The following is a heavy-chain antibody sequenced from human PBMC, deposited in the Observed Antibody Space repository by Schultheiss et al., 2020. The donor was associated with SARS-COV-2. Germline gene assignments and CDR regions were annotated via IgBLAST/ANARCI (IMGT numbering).Heavy chain of an antibody. CDR2: INPSGGST. J-gene: IGHJ6*02. CDR3: ARMGSGWYSYYYYGMDV. V-gene: IGHV1-46*01. Sequence: ASVKVSCKASGYTFTSYYMHWVRQAPGQGLEWMGIINPSGGSTSYAQKFQGRVTMTTDTSTSTAYMELRSLRSDDTAVYYCARMGSGWYSYYYYGMDVWGQGTTVTVSS. D-gene: IGHD6-19*01. CDR1: GYTFTSYY.